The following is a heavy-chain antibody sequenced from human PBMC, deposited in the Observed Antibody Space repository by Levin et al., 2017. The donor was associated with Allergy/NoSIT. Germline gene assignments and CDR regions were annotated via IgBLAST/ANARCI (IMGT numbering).Heavy chain of an antibody. CDR1: GFTFTSSA. CDR2: IVVGSGNT. J-gene: IGHJ4*02. D-gene: IGHD3-22*01. CDR3: AAAYYYDSSGYYHIDY. Sequence: SVKVSCKASGFTFTSSAVQWVRQARGQRLEWIGWIVVGSGNTNYAQKFQERVTITRDMSTSTAYMELSSLRSEDTAVYYCAAAYYYDSSGYYHIDYWGQGTLVTVSS. V-gene: IGHV1-58*01.